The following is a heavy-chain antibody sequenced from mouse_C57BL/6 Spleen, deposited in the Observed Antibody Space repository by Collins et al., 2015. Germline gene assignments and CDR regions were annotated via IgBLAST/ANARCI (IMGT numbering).Heavy chain of an antibody. J-gene: IGHJ2*02. D-gene: IGHD1-1*01. CDR3: TRVEAYYYGYSLYYFDY. CDR1: GYTFTDYE. Sequence: QVQLQQSGAELVRPGASVTLSCKASGYTFTDYEMHWVKQTPVHGLEWIGTIDPETGGTAYNQKFKAKAILTADKSSSTAYMELRSLTSEDFAVYYCTRVEAYYYGYSLYYFDYWGQGTSLTVSS. CDR2: IDPETGGT. V-gene: IGHV1-15*01.